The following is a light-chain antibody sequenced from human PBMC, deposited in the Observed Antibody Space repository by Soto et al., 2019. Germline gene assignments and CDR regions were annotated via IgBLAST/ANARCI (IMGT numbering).Light chain of an antibody. CDR1: QSVSSN. CDR2: GAS. V-gene: IGKV3-15*01. J-gene: IGKJ4*01. Sequence: EIVMTQSPATLSVSPGERATLSCRASQSVSSNLAWYQQKPSQAPRLLIYGASTRATGIPARFSGSGAGTEFTLTISSLQSEDFAVYYCQQYNNWPPPLTFGGGTKVEIK. CDR3: QQYNNWPPPLT.